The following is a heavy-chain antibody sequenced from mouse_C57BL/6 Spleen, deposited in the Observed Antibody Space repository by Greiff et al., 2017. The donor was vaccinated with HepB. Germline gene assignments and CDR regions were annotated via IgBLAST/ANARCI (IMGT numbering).Heavy chain of an antibody. J-gene: IGHJ3*01. D-gene: IGHD1-1*01. CDR2: ISDGGSYT. V-gene: IGHV5-4*01. CDR1: GFTFSSYA. Sequence: EVNLVESGGGLVKPGGSLKLSCAASGFTFSSYAMSWVRQTPEKRLEWVATISDGGSYTYYPDNVKGRFTISRDNAKNNLYLQMSHLKSEDTAMYYCARDYYGSGFAYWGQGTLVTVSA. CDR3: ARDYYGSGFAY.